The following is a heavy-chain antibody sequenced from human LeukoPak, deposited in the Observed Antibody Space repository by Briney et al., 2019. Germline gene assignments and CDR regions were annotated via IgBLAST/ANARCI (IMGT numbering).Heavy chain of an antibody. CDR1: GGTFSSYA. Sequence: RASVKVSCKASGGTFSSYAISWVRQAPGQGLEWMGGIIPIFGTANYAQKLQGRVTMTTDTSTSTAYMELRSLRSDDTAVYYCARGISGYDPFDYWGQGTLVTVSS. V-gene: IGHV1-69*05. CDR2: IIPIFGTA. CDR3: ARGISGYDPFDY. J-gene: IGHJ4*02. D-gene: IGHD5-12*01.